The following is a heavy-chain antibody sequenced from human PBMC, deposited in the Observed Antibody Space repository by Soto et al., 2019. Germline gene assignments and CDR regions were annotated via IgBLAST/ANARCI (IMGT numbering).Heavy chain of an antibody. J-gene: IGHJ4*02. CDR2: INPNSGGT. Sequence: ADSVKVSCKASGYTFTGYYMHWVRQAPGQGLEWMGWINPNSGGTNYAQKLQGRVTMTRDPSISTAYMELSRLRSDDTAVYYCARDIDMDIVVEVAATAPGYWGQGTLVPVSS. V-gene: IGHV1-2*02. CDR3: ARDIDMDIVVEVAATAPGY. CDR1: GYTFTGYY. D-gene: IGHD2-15*01.